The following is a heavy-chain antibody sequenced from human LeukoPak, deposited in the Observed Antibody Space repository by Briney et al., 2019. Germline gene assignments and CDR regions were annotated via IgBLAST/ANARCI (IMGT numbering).Heavy chain of an antibody. J-gene: IGHJ4*02. CDR2: IIPIFGIA. D-gene: IGHD3-22*01. CDR1: GGTFSSYA. V-gene: IGHV1-69*04. Sequence: SVKVSCKASGGTFSSYAISCVRQAPGQGLEWMGRIIPIFGIANYAQKFQGRVTITADKSTSTAYMELSSLRSEDTAVYYCARDTDDSSGYYGNFDYWGQGTLVTVSS. CDR3: ARDTDDSSGYYGNFDY.